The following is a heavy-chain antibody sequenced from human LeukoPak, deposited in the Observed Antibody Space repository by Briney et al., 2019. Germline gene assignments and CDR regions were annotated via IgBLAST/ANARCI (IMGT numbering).Heavy chain of an antibody. V-gene: IGHV4-59*12. CDR3: ARGSLLGYCSSTSCFVHYYYGMDV. Sequence: PSETLSLTCSVSGDSMNEYNWNWVRQSPGKGLEWIGYIYYYGSTNYNPSLKSRVTISVDTSKNQFSLKLSSVTAADTAVYYCARGSLLGYCSSTSCFVHYYYGMDVWGQGTTVTVSS. CDR1: GDSMNEYN. J-gene: IGHJ6*02. D-gene: IGHD2-2*01. CDR2: IYYYGST.